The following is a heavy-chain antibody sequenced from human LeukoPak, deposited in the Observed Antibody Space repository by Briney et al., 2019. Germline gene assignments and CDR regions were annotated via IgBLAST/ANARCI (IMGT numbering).Heavy chain of an antibody. Sequence: SETLSLTCAVSGGSISSGGYSWSWIRQPPGKGLEWIGYIYHSGSTYYNPSLKSRVTISVDTSKNQFSLKLSSVTAADTAVYYCARAGGSHYYGSGRHYGMDVWGQGTTVTVSS. V-gene: IGHV4-30-2*01. CDR1: GGSISSGGYS. J-gene: IGHJ6*02. D-gene: IGHD3-10*01. CDR3: ARAGGSHYYGSGRHYGMDV. CDR2: IYHSGST.